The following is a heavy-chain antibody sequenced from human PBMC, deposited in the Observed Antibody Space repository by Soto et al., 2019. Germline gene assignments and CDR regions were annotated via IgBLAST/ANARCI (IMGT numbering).Heavy chain of an antibody. CDR2: ISAYNGNT. D-gene: IGHD2-2*01. CDR3: ARVRGDIVVVPAATPYYYYGMDV. CDR1: GYTFTSYG. Sequence: QVQLVQSGAEVKKPGASVKVSCKASGYTFTSYGISWVRQAPGQGLEWMGWISAYNGNTNYAQKLQGRVTMTTDTSTRTAYMELRSLRSYDTAVYYCARVRGDIVVVPAATPYYYYGMDVWGQGTTVTVSS. V-gene: IGHV1-18*01. J-gene: IGHJ6*02.